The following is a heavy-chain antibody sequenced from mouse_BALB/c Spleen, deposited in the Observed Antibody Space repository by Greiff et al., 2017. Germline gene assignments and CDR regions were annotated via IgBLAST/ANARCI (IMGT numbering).Heavy chain of an antibody. V-gene: IGHV14-3*02. CDR1: GFNIKDTY. J-gene: IGHJ4*01. D-gene: IGHD2-3*01. Sequence: EVQRVESGAELVKPGASVKLSCTASGFNIKDTYMHWVKQRPEQGLEWIGRIDPANGNTKYDPKFQGKATITADTSSNTAYLQLSSLTSEDTAVYYCARDGYYHAMDYWGQGTSVTVSS. CDR3: ARDGYYHAMDY. CDR2: IDPANGNT.